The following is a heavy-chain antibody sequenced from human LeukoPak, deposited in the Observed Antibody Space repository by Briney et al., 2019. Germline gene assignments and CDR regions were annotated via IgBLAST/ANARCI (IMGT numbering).Heavy chain of an antibody. V-gene: IGHV3-9*01. CDR2: ISWNSGSI. CDR3: AKCSFRYSSSWYEG. J-gene: IGHJ4*02. Sequence: GGSLRLSCAASGFAFDDYAMHWVRQAPGKGLEWVSGISWNSGSIGYADSVKGRSTISRDNAKNSLYLQMNSLRVEDTALYYCAKCSFRYSSSWYEGWGQGTLVTVSS. D-gene: IGHD6-13*01. CDR1: GFAFDDYA.